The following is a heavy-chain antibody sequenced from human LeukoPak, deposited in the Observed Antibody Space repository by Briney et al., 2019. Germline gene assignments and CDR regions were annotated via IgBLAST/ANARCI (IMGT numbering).Heavy chain of an antibody. D-gene: IGHD1-1*01. J-gene: IGHJ6*02. V-gene: IGHV3-49*04. CDR3: TRGPMQLWLHNGMDV. CDR1: GFTFSDHA. CDR2: IRSKAYRGTT. Sequence: GGSLRLSCTASGFTFSDHAMSWVRQAPGKGLEWVGFIRSKAYRGTTEYAASVKGRFSISRDDSESIVYLQMNSLKTEDTAVYYCTRGPMQLWLHNGMDVWGQGTTVTVSS.